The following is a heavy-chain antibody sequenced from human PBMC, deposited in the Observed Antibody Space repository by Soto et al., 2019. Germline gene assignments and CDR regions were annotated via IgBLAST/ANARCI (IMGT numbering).Heavy chain of an antibody. Sequence: EVQLLESGGGLVQPGVSLRLSWAASGLTFSSYAMTWVRQAPGKGLEWVSAITGNGGTTYYADSVKGRFTISRDNSKNTPDLQMNSLRADDTAVYYCAKECIHVWLRGGMDVWGQGTTVTVSS. CDR3: AKECIHVWLRGGMDV. CDR1: GLTFSSYA. CDR2: ITGNGGTT. D-gene: IGHD5-18*01. J-gene: IGHJ6*02. V-gene: IGHV3-23*01.